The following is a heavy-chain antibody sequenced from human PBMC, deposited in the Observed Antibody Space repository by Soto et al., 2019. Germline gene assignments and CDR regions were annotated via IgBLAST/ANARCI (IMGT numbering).Heavy chain of an antibody. J-gene: IGHJ4*02. CDR1: GGSISSGGYY. V-gene: IGHV4-31*03. Sequence: PSETLSLTCTVSGGSISSGGYYWSWIRQHPGKGLEWIGYIYYSGSTYYNPSLKSRVTISVDTSKNQFSLKLSSVTAADTAVYYCARDQVDEAARLSHRFDDWGQGTLDTGSS. CDR2: IYYSGST. CDR3: ARDQVDEAARLSHRFDD. D-gene: IGHD6-6*01.